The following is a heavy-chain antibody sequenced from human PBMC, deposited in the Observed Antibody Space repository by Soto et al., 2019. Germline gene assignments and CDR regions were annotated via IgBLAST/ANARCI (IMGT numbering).Heavy chain of an antibody. J-gene: IGHJ3*02. D-gene: IGHD6-19*01. V-gene: IGHV3-23*01. CDR1: GFTFSSYA. Sequence: GGSLRLSCAASGFTFSSYAMGWVRQAPGKGLEWVSAISGSGGSTYYADSVKGRFTISRDNSKNTLYLQMNSLRAEDTAVYYCAKSLIEPYSSGWYEILGAFDIWGQGTMVTVSS. CDR2: ISGSGGST. CDR3: AKSLIEPYSSGWYEILGAFDI.